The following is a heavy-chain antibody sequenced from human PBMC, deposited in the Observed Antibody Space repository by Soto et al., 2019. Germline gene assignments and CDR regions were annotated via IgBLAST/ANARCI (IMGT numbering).Heavy chain of an antibody. J-gene: IGHJ6*02. CDR1: GFTFSSYA. D-gene: IGHD4-17*01. CDR3: AREVDYGDYHYYGMDV. V-gene: IGHV3-30-3*01. Sequence: GGSLRLSCAASGFTFSSYAMHWVRQAPGKGLEWVAVISYDGSNKYYADSVKGRFTISRDNSKNTLYLQMNSLRAEDTAVYYCAREVDYGDYHYYGMDVWGQGATVTVSS. CDR2: ISYDGSNK.